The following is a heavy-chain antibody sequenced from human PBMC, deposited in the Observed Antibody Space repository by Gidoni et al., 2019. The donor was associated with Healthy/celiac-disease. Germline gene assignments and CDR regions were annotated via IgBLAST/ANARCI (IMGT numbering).Heavy chain of an antibody. Sequence: EVQLVESGGGLVKPGGSLRLSCAASGFPFSNAWMSWGRQAPGKGLEWVGRIKSKTDGGTTDYAAPVKGRFTISRDDSKNTLYLQMNSLKTEDTAVYYCTTLEDEWLGTYYYGMDVWGQGTTVTVSS. CDR2: IKSKTDGGTT. J-gene: IGHJ6*02. D-gene: IGHD6-19*01. V-gene: IGHV3-15*01. CDR1: GFPFSNAW. CDR3: TTLEDEWLGTYYYGMDV.